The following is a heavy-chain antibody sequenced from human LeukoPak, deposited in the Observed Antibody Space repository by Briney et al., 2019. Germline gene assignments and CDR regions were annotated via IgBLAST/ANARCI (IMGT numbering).Heavy chain of an antibody. V-gene: IGHV3-74*01. D-gene: IGHD1-26*01. CDR3: VTDRYSDSAFGD. CDR1: GITVSSYW. J-gene: IGHJ4*02. CDR2: INSDGSVT. Sequence: PWGSLRLSCAASGITVSSYWMHWVRQAPGKGLVWVSRINSDGSVTNYADSVEGRFTISRDNAKNTLYLQMNDLRAEDTAVYYCVTDRYSDSAFGDWGQGTLVSVSS.